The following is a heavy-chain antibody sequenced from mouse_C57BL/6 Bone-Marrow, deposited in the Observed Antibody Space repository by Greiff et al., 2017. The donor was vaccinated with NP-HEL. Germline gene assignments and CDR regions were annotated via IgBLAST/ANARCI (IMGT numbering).Heavy chain of an antibody. D-gene: IGHD1-1*01. CDR2: IYPGDGDT. Sequence: LVESGPELVKPGASVKISCKASGYAFSSSWMNWVKQRPGTGLEWIGRIYPGDGDTNYNGKFKGKATLTADKSSSTAYMQLSSLTSEDSAVYFCAYYYGSSYWYFDVWGTGTTVTVSS. J-gene: IGHJ1*03. V-gene: IGHV1-82*01. CDR3: AYYYGSSYWYFDV. CDR1: GYAFSSSW.